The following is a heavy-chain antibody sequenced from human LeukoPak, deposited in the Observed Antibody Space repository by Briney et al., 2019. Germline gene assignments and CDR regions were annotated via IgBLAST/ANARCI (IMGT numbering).Heavy chain of an antibody. D-gene: IGHD6-19*01. CDR3: ARRRAKYSSGWYRRNWFDP. CDR1: GGSISSSSYY. CDR2: IYYSGST. J-gene: IGHJ5*02. V-gene: IGHV4-39*07. Sequence: SETLSLTCTVSGGSISSSSYYWGWIRQPPGKGLEWIGSIYYSGSTYYNPSLKSRVTISVDTSKNQFSLKLSSVTAADTAVYYCARRRAKYSSGWYRRNWFDPWGQGTLVTVSS.